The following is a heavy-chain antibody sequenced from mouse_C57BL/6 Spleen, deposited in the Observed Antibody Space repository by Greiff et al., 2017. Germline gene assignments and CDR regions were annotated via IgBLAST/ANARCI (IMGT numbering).Heavy chain of an antibody. CDR2: IRLKSDNYAT. CDR1: GFTFSNYW. CDR3: TYSNSYFDY. V-gene: IGHV6-3*01. Sequence: EVKLVESGGGLVQPGGSMKLSCVASGFTFSNYWMNWVRQSPEKGLEWVAQIRLKSDNYATQYAESVKGRFTISRDDSKRSVYLQMNNLRAEDTGIYYCTYSNSYFDYWGQGTTLTVSS. D-gene: IGHD2-5*01. J-gene: IGHJ2*01.